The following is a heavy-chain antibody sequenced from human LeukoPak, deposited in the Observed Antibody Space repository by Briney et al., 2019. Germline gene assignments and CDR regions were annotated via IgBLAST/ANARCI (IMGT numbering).Heavy chain of an antibody. CDR1: GGTFSSYA. D-gene: IGHD5-24*01. Sequence: ASVKVSCKASGGTFSSYAISWVRQAPGQGLEWMGIINPSGGSTSYAQKFQGRVTMTRDTSTSTVYMELSSLRSEDTAVYYCARDETIDGYYDFDYWGQGTLVTVS. CDR2: INPSGGST. CDR3: ARDETIDGYYDFDY. V-gene: IGHV1-46*01. J-gene: IGHJ4*02.